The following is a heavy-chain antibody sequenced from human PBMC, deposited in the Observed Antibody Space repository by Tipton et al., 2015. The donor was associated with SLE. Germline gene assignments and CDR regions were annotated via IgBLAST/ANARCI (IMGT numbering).Heavy chain of an antibody. CDR2: INYSGST. CDR3: ARHDGQWDAFDI. J-gene: IGHJ3*02. Sequence: TLSLTCVVYGGSFSDYSWSWIRQSPGKGLEWIGEINYSGSTNYNPSLKSRVTISIHTSKNQFSLKLSSVTAADTAVYYCARHDGQWDAFDIWGQGTMVTVSS. V-gene: IGHV4-34*01. D-gene: IGHD6-19*01. CDR1: GGSFSDYS.